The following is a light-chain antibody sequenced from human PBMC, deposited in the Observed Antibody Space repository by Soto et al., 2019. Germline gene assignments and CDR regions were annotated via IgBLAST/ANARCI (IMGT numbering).Light chain of an antibody. J-gene: IGKJ1*01. CDR1: QSVLSSSNNKNY. Sequence: DIVMTQSPDSLAVSLGERATINCKSSQSVLSSSNNKNYLTWYQQKLGLPPRLLIYWASTRESGVPDRFSGSGSGADFTLTINSLQAEDVAVYYCQQYYSTPWTFGQGTKVEIK. CDR2: WAS. CDR3: QQYYSTPWT. V-gene: IGKV4-1*01.